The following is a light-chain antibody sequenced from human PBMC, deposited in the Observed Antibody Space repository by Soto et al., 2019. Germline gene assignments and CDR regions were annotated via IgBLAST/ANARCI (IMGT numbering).Light chain of an antibody. CDR3: QQYYSTPRT. CDR2: WAS. Sequence: DIVMTQSPDSLAVSLGERATINCKSSQSVLYSSNNKNYLAWYQQRPGQPPKLLIYWASTRESGVPDRFSGRGSGTDFTLTISSLQAEDVAVYDCQQYYSTPRTFGQGTKVEIK. V-gene: IGKV4-1*01. CDR1: QSVLYSSNNKNY. J-gene: IGKJ1*01.